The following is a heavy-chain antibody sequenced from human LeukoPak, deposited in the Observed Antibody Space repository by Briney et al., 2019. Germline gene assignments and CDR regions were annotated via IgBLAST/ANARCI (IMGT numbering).Heavy chain of an antibody. V-gene: IGHV1-8*01. CDR3: ARGYYYYGLDV. CDR1: GYTFTTYD. CDR2: MSPSSGNR. J-gene: IGHJ6*02. Sequence: ASVTVSCKASGYTFTTYDINWVRQAPGQGLXWMGWMSPSSGNRGYAQKFQGRVTMTRDTSVSTAYMELSSLRSDDTAVYYCARGYYYYGLDVWGQGTTVTVSS.